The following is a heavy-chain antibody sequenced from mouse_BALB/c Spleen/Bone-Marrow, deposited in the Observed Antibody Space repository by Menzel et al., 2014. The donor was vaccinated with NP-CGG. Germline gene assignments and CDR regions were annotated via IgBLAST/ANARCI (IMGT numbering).Heavy chain of an antibody. D-gene: IGHD3-1*01. CDR2: ISYSGST. J-gene: IGHJ4*01. CDR3: ARSGSSGYHYYAMDY. V-gene: IGHV3-8*02. CDR1: GDSITSGY. Sequence: EVKLVESGPSLVKPSQTLSLTCSVTGDSITSGYWNWIRKFPGNKLEYMGYISYSGSTYYSPSLKSRISITRDTSKNLYYLQLNSVTTKDTATYYCARSGSSGYHYYAMDYWGQGTSVTVSS.